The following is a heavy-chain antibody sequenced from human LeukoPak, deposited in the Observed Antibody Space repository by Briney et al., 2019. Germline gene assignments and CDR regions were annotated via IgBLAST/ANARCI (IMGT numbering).Heavy chain of an antibody. CDR2: ISGSGGST. CDR3: AKGLVVDSSGWYRPSY. Sequence: PGGTLRLSCAASGFTFSTFAMIWVRQPPGKGLEWVSGISGSGGSTYYADSVKGRFTISRDNSKNTLYLQMNSLRAEDTAVYSCAKGLVVDSSGWYRPSYWGQGTLVTVSS. V-gene: IGHV3-23*01. CDR1: GFTFSTFA. J-gene: IGHJ4*02. D-gene: IGHD6-19*01.